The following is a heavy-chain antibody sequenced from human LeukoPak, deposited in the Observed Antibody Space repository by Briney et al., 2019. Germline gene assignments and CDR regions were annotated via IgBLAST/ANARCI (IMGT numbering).Heavy chain of an antibody. D-gene: IGHD6-13*01. CDR1: EFTFSSYS. J-gene: IGHJ3*02. V-gene: IGHV3-48*01. CDR2: ISSSSSAV. CDR3: ARLARDDAFDI. Sequence: GGSLRLSCVASEFTFSSYSMNWVRQAPGKGLEWVSYISSSSSAVYYADSMRGRFTISRDNAKNSLYLQMNSLRAEDTAVYYCARLARDDAFDIWGQGTMVTVSS.